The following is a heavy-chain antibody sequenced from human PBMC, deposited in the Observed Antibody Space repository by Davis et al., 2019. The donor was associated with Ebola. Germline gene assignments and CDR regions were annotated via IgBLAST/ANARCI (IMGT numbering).Heavy chain of an antibody. Sequence: SETLSLTCAVYGGSFSGYYWSWIRQPPGKGLEWIGEINHSGSTNYNPSLKSRVTISVDTSKNQFSLKLSSVTAADTAVYYCARDVEAPNWFDPWGQGTLVTVSS. CDR1: GGSFSGYY. CDR3: ARDVEAPNWFDP. D-gene: IGHD3-10*02. V-gene: IGHV4-34*01. CDR2: INHSGST. J-gene: IGHJ5*02.